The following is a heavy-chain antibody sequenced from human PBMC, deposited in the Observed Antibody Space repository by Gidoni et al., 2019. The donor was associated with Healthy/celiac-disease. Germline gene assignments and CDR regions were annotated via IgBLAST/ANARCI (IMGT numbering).Heavy chain of an antibody. CDR2: INPSGCST. D-gene: IGHD6-19*01. CDR1: GYTFTSYD. V-gene: IGHV1-46*01. CDR3: AREPMYSSGWPYDY. J-gene: IGHJ4*02. Sequence: VQLLQSGAEVTKPGASVKVSCKASGYTFTSYDMPWGRQAPGKGLEWMGIINPSGCSTSYAQKFQGRVTLTRDTSTSTVYMQLSSLRSEDTAVYYCAREPMYSSGWPYDYWGQGTLVTVSS.